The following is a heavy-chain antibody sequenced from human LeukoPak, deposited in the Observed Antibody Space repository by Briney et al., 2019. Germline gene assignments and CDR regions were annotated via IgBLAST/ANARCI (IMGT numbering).Heavy chain of an antibody. CDR1: GFTFSSYA. D-gene: IGHD6-19*01. V-gene: IGHV3-23*01. CDR2: ISGSGGST. Sequence: GGSLRLSCAASGFTFSSYAVSWGRQAPGKGLEWVSAISGSGGSTYYADSVKGRFTISRDNSKNTLYLQMNSLRAEDTAVYYCAKDRGQWLGGDWGQGTLVTVSS. J-gene: IGHJ4*02. CDR3: AKDRGQWLGGD.